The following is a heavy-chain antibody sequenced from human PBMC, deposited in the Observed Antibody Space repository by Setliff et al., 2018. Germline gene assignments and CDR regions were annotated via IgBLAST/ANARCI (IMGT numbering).Heavy chain of an antibody. V-gene: IGHV4-38-2*01. CDR3: ARKKTVYWYYGDFQYFDY. D-gene: IGHD4-17*01. J-gene: IGHJ4*02. CDR2: IYRTGST. CDR1: GYSISSGYY. Sequence: SETLSLTCAVSGYSISSGYYWAWIRQPPGKGLEWIGSIYRTGSTHYNPSLKSRVTMSVDTSKNQFSLKLSSVTAADTAVYYCARKKTVYWYYGDFQYFDYWGQGTLVTVSS.